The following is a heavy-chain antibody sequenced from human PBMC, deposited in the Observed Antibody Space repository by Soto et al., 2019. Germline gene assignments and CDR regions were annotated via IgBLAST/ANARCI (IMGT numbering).Heavy chain of an antibody. D-gene: IGHD2-15*01. V-gene: IGHV3-30*18. CDR3: AKDQEYCSGGSCSFYYYSYGMEV. Sequence: AVGSLRLSCASSVFTFSSYGMHCVRQSPGKWLEWVAVISYDGSNKYYADSVKGRFTISRDNSKNTLYLQMNSLRAEVTAVYYCAKDQEYCSGGSCSFYYYSYGMEVWGQGTTVSVSS. CDR2: ISYDGSNK. J-gene: IGHJ6*01. CDR1: VFTFSSYG.